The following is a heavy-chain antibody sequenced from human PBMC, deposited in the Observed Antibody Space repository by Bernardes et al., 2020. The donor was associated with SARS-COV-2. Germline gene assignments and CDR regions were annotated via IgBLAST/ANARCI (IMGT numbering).Heavy chain of an antibody. CDR3: VKDRSGTYAFDY. CDR2: ISSSSNHI. D-gene: IGHD1-26*01. V-gene: IGHV3-21*01. CDR1: GFTFSSHS. J-gene: IGHJ4*02. Sequence: GGSLRLSCAASGFTFSSHSMNWVRQAPGKGLEWVSSISSSSNHIYYADSLKGRFTISRDNAKNSLFLQMSSLRVEDTAVYHCVKDRSGTYAFDYWGQGIMVTVSS.